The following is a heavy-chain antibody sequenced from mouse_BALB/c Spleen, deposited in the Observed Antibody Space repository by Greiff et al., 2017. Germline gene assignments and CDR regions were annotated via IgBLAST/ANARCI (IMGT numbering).Heavy chain of an antibody. CDR2: IRNKANGYTT. CDR3: ARASYYYGSSGDFDY. Sequence: EVMLVESGGGLVQPGGSLRLSCATSGFTFTDYYMSWVRQPPGKALEWLGFIRNKANGYTTEYSASVKGRFTISRDNSQSILYLQMNTLRAEDSATYYCARASYYYGSSGDFDYWGQGTTLTVSS. J-gene: IGHJ2*01. D-gene: IGHD1-1*01. CDR1: GFTFTDYY. V-gene: IGHV7-3*02.